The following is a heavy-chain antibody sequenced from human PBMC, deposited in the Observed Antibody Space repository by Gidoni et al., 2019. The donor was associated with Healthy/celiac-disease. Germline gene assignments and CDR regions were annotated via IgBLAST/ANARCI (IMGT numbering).Heavy chain of an antibody. J-gene: IGHJ4*02. CDR1: GFTFSRYG. Sequence: QVQLVESGGGVVQPGSSLRLSCAASGFTFSRYGMHGVRQAPGKGLEWVAVISYDGSNKYYADSVKGRFTISRDNSKNTLYLQMNSLRAEDTAVYYCAREQQLSHSLLFDYWGQGTLVTVSS. CDR2: ISYDGSNK. CDR3: AREQQLSHSLLFDY. D-gene: IGHD6-13*01. V-gene: IGHV3-30*03.